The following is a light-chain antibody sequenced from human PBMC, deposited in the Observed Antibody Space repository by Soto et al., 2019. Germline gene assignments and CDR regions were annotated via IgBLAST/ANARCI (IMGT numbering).Light chain of an antibody. J-gene: IGKJ1*01. V-gene: IGKV3-20*01. CDR3: QRYSTATT. CDR1: QRVPHSY. Sequence: EFALPQSPGTVALSPGEIATLSGRASQRVPHSYFAWSQQKPGQAPRLLIYGASSRATGIPVRFSGSGSGTDFTLTISRLEPEEYAVYYCQRYSTATTFGRGTMV. CDR2: GAS.